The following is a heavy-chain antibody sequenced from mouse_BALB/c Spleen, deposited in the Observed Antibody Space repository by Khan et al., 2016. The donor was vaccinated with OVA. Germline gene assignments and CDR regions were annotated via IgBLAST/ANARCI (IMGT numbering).Heavy chain of an antibody. D-gene: IGHD1-1*01. Sequence: QGQLQQSGAELVRPGTSVKMSCKATGYTFTNYWIGWVKQRPGHGLEWIGDIYPGSGNTHYNENFKGRATLTADTSSSTAYMQLSSLTSEDSAIYSCARPFYDGSGYESMDAWGQGTSVTVSS. CDR2: IYPGSGNT. CDR1: GYTFTNYW. V-gene: IGHV1-63*02. J-gene: IGHJ4*01. CDR3: ARPFYDGSGYESMDA.